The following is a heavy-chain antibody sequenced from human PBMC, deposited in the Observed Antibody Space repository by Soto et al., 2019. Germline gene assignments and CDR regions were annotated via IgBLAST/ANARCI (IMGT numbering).Heavy chain of an antibody. Sequence: QVHLVQSGGEVKKPGASVEVSCKTSGFMFTTYGFTWVRQAPGQGLEWMAWISAYNGDKKYAQQFQGRVTMTTDTSTNSVSMELRNLRSDDTAIYYCARTGGGMAARPLAYWGQGTLVTVSS. J-gene: IGHJ4*02. CDR3: ARTGGGMAARPLAY. CDR1: GFMFTTYG. V-gene: IGHV1-18*01. D-gene: IGHD6-6*01. CDR2: ISAYNGDK.